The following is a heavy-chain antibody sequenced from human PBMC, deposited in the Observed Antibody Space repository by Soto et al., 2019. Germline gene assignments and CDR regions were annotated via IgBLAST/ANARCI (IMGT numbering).Heavy chain of an antibody. CDR2: INPNSGGT. D-gene: IGHD6-6*01. J-gene: IGHJ6*03. CDR1: GYTFTGYY. V-gene: IGHV1-2*04. CDR3: AREAHSSSSTGYYYYYYMDV. Sequence: GASVKVSCKASGYTFTGYYMHWVRQAPGQGLEWMGWINPNSGGTNYAQKFQGWVTMTRDTSISTAYMELSRLRSDDTAVYYCAREAHSSSSTGYYYYYYMDVWGKGTLVTVSS.